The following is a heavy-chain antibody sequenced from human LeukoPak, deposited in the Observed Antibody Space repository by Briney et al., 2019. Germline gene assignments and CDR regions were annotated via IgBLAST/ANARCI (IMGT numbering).Heavy chain of an antibody. Sequence: GRSLRLSCAASGFTFSSSAMHWVRQAPGKGLEWVAVISYDGSNKYYADSVKGRFTISRDNSKNTLYLQMNSLRAEDTAVYYCAKESGDYSVDYWGQGTLVTVSS. CDR1: GFTFSSSA. J-gene: IGHJ4*02. CDR3: AKESGDYSVDY. V-gene: IGHV3-30*04. D-gene: IGHD7-27*01. CDR2: ISYDGSNK.